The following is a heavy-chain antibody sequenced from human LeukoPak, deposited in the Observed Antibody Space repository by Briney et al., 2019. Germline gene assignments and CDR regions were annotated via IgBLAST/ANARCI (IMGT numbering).Heavy chain of an antibody. D-gene: IGHD3-10*01. Sequence: PGGSLRLSCAASGFTFSSYWMHWVRQAPGKGLVWVSRINSDGSSTSYADSVKGRFTISRDNAKNTLYLQMNSLRAEDTAVYYCARDLGYYGSGSVLGYWGQGTLVTVSS. V-gene: IGHV3-74*01. J-gene: IGHJ4*02. CDR2: INSDGSST. CDR1: GFTFSSYW. CDR3: ARDLGYYGSGSVLGY.